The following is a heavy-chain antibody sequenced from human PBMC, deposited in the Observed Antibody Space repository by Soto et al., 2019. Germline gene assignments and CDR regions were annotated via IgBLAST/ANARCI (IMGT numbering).Heavy chain of an antibody. D-gene: IGHD2-15*01. V-gene: IGHV4-38-2*01. CDR3: ARGIVVVVAAPVSNRFEP. CDR1: GYSISSGYY. J-gene: IGHJ5*02. CDR2: IYHSGST. Sequence: SETLSLTCAVSGYSISSGYYWGWIRQPPGKGLEWIGSIYHSGSTYYNPSLKSRVTISVDTSKNQFSLKLSSVTAADTAVYYWARGIVVVVAAPVSNRFEPWGQGTLV.